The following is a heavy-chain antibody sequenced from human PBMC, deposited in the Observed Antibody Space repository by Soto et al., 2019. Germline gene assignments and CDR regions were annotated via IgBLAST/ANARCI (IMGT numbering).Heavy chain of an antibody. CDR2: IYYSGST. CDR1: GASISGYY. CDR3: ARDSGPYSSGWYYFDY. J-gene: IGHJ4*02. Sequence: SETLSLTCTVSGASISGYYWSWIRQPPGEGLEWIGYIYYSGSTSYNPSLKSRVTISLDMSKNQFSLKLSSVTAEDTAVYYCARDSGPYSSGWYYFDYWGQGTLVTVSS. D-gene: IGHD6-19*01. V-gene: IGHV4-59*01.